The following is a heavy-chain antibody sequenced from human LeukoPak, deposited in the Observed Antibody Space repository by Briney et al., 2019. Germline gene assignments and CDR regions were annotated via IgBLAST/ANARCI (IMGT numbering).Heavy chain of an antibody. CDR3: ARDGTFDI. CDR2: INPDSGVT. CDR1: GYTFTDYY. J-gene: IGHJ3*02. V-gene: IGHV1-2*02. Sequence: GASVKVSCKASGYTFTDYYMHWVRQAPGQGLEWMGWINPDSGVTNYPQKFQGRVTTTRDTSSSTAYMELIRLRSDDTAVYYCARDGTFDIWGQGTMVTVSS. D-gene: IGHD2-15*01.